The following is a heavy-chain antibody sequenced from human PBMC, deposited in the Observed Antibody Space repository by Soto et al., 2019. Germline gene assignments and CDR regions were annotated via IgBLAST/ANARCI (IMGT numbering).Heavy chain of an antibody. CDR2: ISAYNGNT. CDR1: GYTFTNYA. D-gene: IGHD4-17*01. CDR3: ARYADYLVSYWFDP. Sequence: ASVKVSCKASGYTFTNYAMHWVRQAPGQRLEWMGWISAYNGNTNYAQKLQGRVTMTTDTSTSTAYMELRSLRSDDTAVYYCARYADYLVSYWFDPWGQGTLVTVSS. J-gene: IGHJ5*02. V-gene: IGHV1-18*01.